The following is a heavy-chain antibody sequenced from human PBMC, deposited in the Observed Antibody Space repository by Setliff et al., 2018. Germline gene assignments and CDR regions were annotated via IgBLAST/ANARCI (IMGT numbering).Heavy chain of an antibody. D-gene: IGHD3-10*01. J-gene: IGHJ3*02. CDR3: ARVGVIWFGELLGAFDI. CDR1: GGSISSSSYY. CDR2: IYYSGST. Sequence: PSETLSLTCTVSGGSISSSSYYWGWIRQPPGKGLEWIGSIYYSGSTYYNPSLKSRVTISVDTSKNQFSLKLSSVTAADTAVYYCARVGVIWFGELLGAFDIWGQGTMVTVS. V-gene: IGHV4-39*07.